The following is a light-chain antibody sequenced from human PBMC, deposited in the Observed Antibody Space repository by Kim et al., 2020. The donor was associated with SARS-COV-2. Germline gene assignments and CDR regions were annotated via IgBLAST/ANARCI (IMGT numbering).Light chain of an antibody. CDR1: QVVNNNH. V-gene: IGKV3-20*01. CDR3: QQYGGSPRT. Sequence: EVVLTQSPGTVSLSPGERVTLSCRASQVVNNNHLAWYQQRPGQAPRVLIYGASTRATGIPDRFSGGGSGADFTLTISRLEPEDFATYYCQQYGGSPRTFGQGTKLEI. CDR2: GAS. J-gene: IGKJ2*01.